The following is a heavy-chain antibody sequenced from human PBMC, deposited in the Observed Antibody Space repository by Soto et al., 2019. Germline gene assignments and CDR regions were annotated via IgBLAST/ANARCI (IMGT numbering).Heavy chain of an antibody. V-gene: IGHV3-7*05. Sequence: GGSLRLSCVASGFSFSSFWMTWVRQTPGKGLEWAANIAEDGSEIYYLDSVKGRFTISRDNAKNSLYLQMNSLRPEDTAVYYCARKAVAATWFDPWGQGTLVTVSS. CDR3: ARKAVAATWFDP. CDR2: IAEDGSEI. J-gene: IGHJ5*02. CDR1: GFSFSSFW. D-gene: IGHD6-19*01.